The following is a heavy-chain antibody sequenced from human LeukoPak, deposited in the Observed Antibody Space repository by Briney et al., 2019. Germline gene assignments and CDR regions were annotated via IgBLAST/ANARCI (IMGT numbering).Heavy chain of an antibody. Sequence: GGSLRLSCAASRFTFSSYSMNWVRQAPGKGLERVSSISSSSSYIYYADSVKGRFTISRDNAKKSLYLQMNSLRAEDTAVYYCARDFQTRFLEWLPRPYYYYYYMDVWGKGTTVTVSS. J-gene: IGHJ6*03. CDR1: RFTFSSYS. D-gene: IGHD3-3*01. CDR2: ISSSSSYI. CDR3: ARDFQTRFLEWLPRPYYYYYYMDV. V-gene: IGHV3-21*01.